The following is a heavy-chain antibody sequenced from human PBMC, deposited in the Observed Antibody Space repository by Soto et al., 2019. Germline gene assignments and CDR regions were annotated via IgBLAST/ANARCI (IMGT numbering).Heavy chain of an antibody. Sequence: QLQLQESGSGLVKPSQTLSLTCAVSGGSISSGGYSWSWIRQPPGKGLEWVGYIYHSGSTYYNPSLKSRVTISVDRSKNQCSLKLSSVTAADTAVYFCARSSTTVTTLDYWGQGTLVTVSS. CDR3: ARSSTTVTTLDY. CDR1: GGSISSGGYS. CDR2: IYHSGST. D-gene: IGHD1-1*01. J-gene: IGHJ4*02. V-gene: IGHV4-30-2*01.